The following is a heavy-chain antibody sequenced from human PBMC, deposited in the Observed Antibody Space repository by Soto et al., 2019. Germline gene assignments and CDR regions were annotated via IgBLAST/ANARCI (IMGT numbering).Heavy chain of an antibody. D-gene: IGHD2-8*01. J-gene: IGHJ4*02. Sequence: SETLSLTCTVSCDSIKNFYCSWIRQPPGKALEWIGFIPPSGSSIYSPSFTIRVFMSGVTSKKQYSLKLTSATAPDTAVYYCARRFCTNGGCYEGSDYGAQGTLVPVSS. CDR1: CDSIKNFY. V-gene: IGHV4-59*01. CDR3: ARRFCTNGGCYEGSDY. CDR2: IPPSGSS.